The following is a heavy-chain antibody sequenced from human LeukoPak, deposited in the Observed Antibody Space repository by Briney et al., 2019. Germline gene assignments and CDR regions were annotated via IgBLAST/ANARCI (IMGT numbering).Heavy chain of an antibody. CDR3: TTEDLKGRGGSHSDY. J-gene: IGHJ4*02. CDR2: IKGRSEGGTT. Sequence: GGSLRLSCAASGFTVSINYMNWVRQSPGKGLEWVGRIKGRSEGGTTDYADPVKDRFTISRDDSKNTLYLHMNSLRTEDTAVYYCTTEDLKGRGGSHSDYWGQGTLVTVPS. CDR1: GFTVSINY. V-gene: IGHV3-15*05. D-gene: IGHD1-26*01.